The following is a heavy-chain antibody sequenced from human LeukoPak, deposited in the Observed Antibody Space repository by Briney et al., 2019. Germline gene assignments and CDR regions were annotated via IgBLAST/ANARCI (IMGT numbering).Heavy chain of an antibody. Sequence: SESLSLTRSLSGGSISSNHWSWIRQSAEKGLEWIGRSYIDGSSDYSASLKSRVTMSGDRSKNQLSLTLMCVTAADTAVYYCARDGGGRYAFDIWGLGTRVTVSS. CDR3: ARDGGGRYAFDI. J-gene: IGHJ3*02. CDR1: GGSISSNH. V-gene: IGHV4-4*07. CDR2: SYIDGSS. D-gene: IGHD1-26*01.